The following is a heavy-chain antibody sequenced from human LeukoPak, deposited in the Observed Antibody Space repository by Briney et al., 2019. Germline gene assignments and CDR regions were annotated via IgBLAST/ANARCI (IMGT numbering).Heavy chain of an antibody. CDR1: GYTFSSYG. V-gene: IGHV3-30*18. Sequence: PGGSLRLSCVASGYTFSSYGMHWVRQAPGKGLEWVAVISPVRSNPFYADSVRGRMTISRDNSKDTLYLQMNSLRAEDTAVYHCAKERGDLDGFDIWGQGTMVTVSS. J-gene: IGHJ3*02. CDR2: ISPVRSNP. CDR3: AKERGDLDGFDI. D-gene: IGHD2-21*02.